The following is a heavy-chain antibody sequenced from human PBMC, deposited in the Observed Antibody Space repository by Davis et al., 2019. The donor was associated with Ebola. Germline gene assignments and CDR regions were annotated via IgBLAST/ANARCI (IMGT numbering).Heavy chain of an antibody. CDR2: ISYDGSNK. V-gene: IGHV3-30*18. Sequence: SCAASGFTFSSYGMHWVRQAPGKGLEGVAVISYDGSNKYYADSVKGRFTISRDNSKNTQYLQMNSLKAEDTAVYYCAKVARGCWGQGTLVTVSS. CDR3: AKVARGC. J-gene: IGHJ4*02. D-gene: IGHD6-25*01. CDR1: GFTFSSYG.